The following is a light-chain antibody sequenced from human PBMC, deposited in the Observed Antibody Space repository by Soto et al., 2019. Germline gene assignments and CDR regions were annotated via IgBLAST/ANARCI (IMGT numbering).Light chain of an antibody. CDR3: QHYYTTPRT. V-gene: IGKV4-1*01. CDR1: QSVLHSSHNKNY. CDR2: WAS. J-gene: IGKJ1*01. Sequence: DIVMTQSPDSLAVSLGERATINCTSSQSVLHSSHNKNYLAWYQQKPGQPPKLLIYWASTRKSGVPDRFSGSGSGTDFTLTISSLQAEDVAVYYCQHYYTTPRTFGQGTKVEIK.